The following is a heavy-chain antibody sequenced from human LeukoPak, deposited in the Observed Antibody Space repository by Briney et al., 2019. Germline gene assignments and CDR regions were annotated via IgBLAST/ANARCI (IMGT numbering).Heavy chain of an antibody. D-gene: IGHD1-1*01. CDR2: IYYSGST. J-gene: IGHJ2*01. CDR3: ARAPRVLQPPYWYFDL. CDR1: GDSISNNNYY. Sequence: PSETLSLTCTVSGDSISNNNYYWGWIRQPPGKGLEWIGSIYYSGSTYYNPSLKSRVTISVDTSKNHFSLKLRSVTAADTALYYCARAPRVLQPPYWYFDLWGRGTLVTVSS. V-gene: IGHV4-39*07.